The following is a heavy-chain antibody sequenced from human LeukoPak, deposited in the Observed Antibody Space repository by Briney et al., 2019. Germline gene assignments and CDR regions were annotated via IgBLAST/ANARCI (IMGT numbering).Heavy chain of an antibody. CDR1: GYSFTTYW. V-gene: IGHV5-51*01. D-gene: IGHD2-2*01. Sequence: GESLKISCRGSGYSFTTYWIGWVRQMPGKGLEWMGIIYPGDSDTRYSPSFQGQVTMTADKSINTAYLQWSSLKASDTAMYYCARRQGCSSTSCPPDSWGQGTLVTVSS. J-gene: IGHJ4*02. CDR3: ARRQGCSSTSCPPDS. CDR2: IYPGDSDT.